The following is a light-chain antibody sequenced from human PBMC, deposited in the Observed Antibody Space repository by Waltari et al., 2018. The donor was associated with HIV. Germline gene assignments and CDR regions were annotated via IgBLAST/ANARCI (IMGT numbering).Light chain of an antibody. Sequence: QSALTQPPSASGSPGQSVTISCTGTSSDVGAYNYVSWYQQHPGKAPKLMIYEVSKRPSGVPDRFCGSKSGNTASLTVAGLQAEDEADYYCSSYAGNYNVVFGGGTKLTVL. V-gene: IGLV2-8*01. CDR3: SSYAGNYNVV. CDR1: SSDVGAYNY. J-gene: IGLJ2*01. CDR2: EVS.